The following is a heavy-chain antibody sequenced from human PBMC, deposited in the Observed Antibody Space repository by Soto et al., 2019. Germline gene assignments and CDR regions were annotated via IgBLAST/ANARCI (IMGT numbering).Heavy chain of an antibody. CDR1: GYTFTSYG. J-gene: IGHJ5*02. CDR2: ISAYNGNT. CDR3: ARDRGHCTNGVCYQGPGLFDH. Sequence: ASVKVSCKASGYTFTSYGISWVRQAPGQGLERMGWISAYNGNTNYAQKLQGRVTMTTDTSTSTAYMELRSLRSDDTAVYSCARDRGHCTNGVCYQGPGLFDHWGQGTLVTVSS. V-gene: IGHV1-18*01. D-gene: IGHD2-8*01.